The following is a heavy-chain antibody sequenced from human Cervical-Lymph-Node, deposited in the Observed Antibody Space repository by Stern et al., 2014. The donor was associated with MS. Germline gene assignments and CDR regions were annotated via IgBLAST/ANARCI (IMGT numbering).Heavy chain of an antibody. J-gene: IGHJ4*02. V-gene: IGHV1-2*02. CDR3: ARGGGYSYSTLDY. D-gene: IGHD3-10*01. Sequence: QVQLVQSGAEVKKPGASVKVSCKASAYTITDYYTHWVRQAPGPGLEWMGWSSPNIGGTYSAQKLQGRLTMTRDTSISTAYMELSSLRSDDTAVYYCARGGGYSYSTLDYWGQGTQVTVSS. CDR1: AYTITDYY. CDR2: SSPNIGGT.